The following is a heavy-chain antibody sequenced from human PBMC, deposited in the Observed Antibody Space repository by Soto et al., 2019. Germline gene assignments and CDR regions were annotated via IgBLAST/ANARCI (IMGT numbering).Heavy chain of an antibody. CDR2: IYPGDSDT. CDR1: GFSFSSYW. J-gene: IGHJ6*02. D-gene: IGHD6-19*01. Sequence: GESLKISCQGSGFSFSSYWIAWVRQMPGKGLEWMGIIYPGDSDTRYSPSFQGQVTISADKSISTAYLQWSSLKASDTAMYYCARLGIAVAGTYGMDVWGQGTTVTVSS. V-gene: IGHV5-51*01. CDR3: ARLGIAVAGTYGMDV.